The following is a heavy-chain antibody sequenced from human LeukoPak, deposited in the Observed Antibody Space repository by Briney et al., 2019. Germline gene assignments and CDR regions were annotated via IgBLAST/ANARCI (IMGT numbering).Heavy chain of an antibody. J-gene: IGHJ4*02. CDR1: GFTFSSYS. Sequence: GGSLRLSCAASGFTFSSYSMNWVRQAPGKGLEWVSSISSSSSYIYYADSVKGRFTISRDNSKNTLYLQMNSLRAEDTAVYYCARDREGLAADYWGQGTLVTVSS. D-gene: IGHD3/OR15-3a*01. CDR2: ISSSSSYI. V-gene: IGHV3-21*01. CDR3: ARDREGLAADY.